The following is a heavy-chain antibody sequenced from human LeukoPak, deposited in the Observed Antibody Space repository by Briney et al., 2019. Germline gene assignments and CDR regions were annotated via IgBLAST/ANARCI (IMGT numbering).Heavy chain of an antibody. CDR1: GFTFSSYG. CDR2: ITGSGGST. D-gene: IGHD3-3*01. CDR3: ARDERLLSFLK. J-gene: IGHJ4*02. Sequence: GGTLRLSCAASGFTFSSYGMSWVRQAPGKGLEWVSGITGSGGSTYYADSVKGRFTISRDNSKNTLYLQMNSLRAEDTAIYYCARDERLLSFLKWGQGTLVTVSS. V-gene: IGHV3-23*01.